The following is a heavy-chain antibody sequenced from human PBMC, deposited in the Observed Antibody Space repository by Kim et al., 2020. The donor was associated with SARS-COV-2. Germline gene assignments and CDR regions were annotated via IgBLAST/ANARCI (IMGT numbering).Heavy chain of an antibody. V-gene: IGHV3-21*01. CDR2: SSSSYI. J-gene: IGHJ4*02. Sequence: SSSSYIYYADSGKGRFTIYRDNAKNSLYLQMNSLRAEDTAVYYCARDHADWGQGTLVTVSS. CDR3: ARDHAD.